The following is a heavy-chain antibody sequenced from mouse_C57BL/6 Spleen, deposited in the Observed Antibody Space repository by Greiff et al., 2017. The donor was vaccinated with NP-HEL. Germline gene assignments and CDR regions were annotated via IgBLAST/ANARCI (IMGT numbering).Heavy chain of an antibody. CDR3: ARQTVVAPYYFDY. CDR1: GFTFSDYY. D-gene: IGHD1-1*01. V-gene: IGHV5-12*01. Sequence: EVQRVESGGGLVQPGGSLKLSCAASGFTFSDYYMYWVRQTPEKRLEWVAYISNGGGSTYYPDTVKGRFTISRDNAKNTLYLQMSRLKSEDTAMYYCARQTVVAPYYFDYWGQGTTLTVSS. CDR2: ISNGGGST. J-gene: IGHJ2*01.